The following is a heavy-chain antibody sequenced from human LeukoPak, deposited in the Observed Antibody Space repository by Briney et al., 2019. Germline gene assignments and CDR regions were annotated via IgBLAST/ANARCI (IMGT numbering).Heavy chain of an antibody. V-gene: IGHV4-59*08. CDR1: GGSISSYQ. J-gene: IGHJ3*02. CDR2: IYYSGST. Sequence: SETLSLTCNVSGGSISSYQWSWMRQPPGKGLEWIGYIYYSGSTNYNPSLKSRVTISVDTSKNQFSLNLSSVTAADTAVYYCARHQGGTYYYDAFDIWGQGTMVTVSS. CDR3: ARHQGGTYYYDAFDI. D-gene: IGHD1-26*01.